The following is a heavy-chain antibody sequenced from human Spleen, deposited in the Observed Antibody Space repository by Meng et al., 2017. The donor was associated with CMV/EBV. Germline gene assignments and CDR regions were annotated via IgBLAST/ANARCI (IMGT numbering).Heavy chain of an antibody. Sequence: GESLKISCVASGFTFSTYAMHWVRQAPGRGLEWVAVISFDGRNIHNADSVKGRLTISRDNSRNTVYLQMSSLRAEDTAVYYCARDRGDVILRAAGRTPLSRYYYYGMDVWGQGTTVTVSS. CDR3: ARDRGDVILRAAGRTPLSRYYYYGMDV. CDR2: ISFDGRNI. CDR1: GFTFSTYA. J-gene: IGHJ6*02. V-gene: IGHV3-30*04. D-gene: IGHD3-9*01.